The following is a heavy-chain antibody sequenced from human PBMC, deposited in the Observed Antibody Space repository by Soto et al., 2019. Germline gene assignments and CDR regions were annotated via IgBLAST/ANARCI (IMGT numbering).Heavy chain of an antibody. D-gene: IGHD2-15*01. V-gene: IGHV1-46*03. CDR1: GYTFTSYY. J-gene: IGHJ4*02. CDR2: INPSGGST. Sequence: ASVKVSCKASGYTFTSYYMHWVRQAPGQGLEWMGIINPSGGSTSYAQKFQGRVTMTRDTSTSTVYMELSSLRSEDTAVYYCARDQIPLPKLAAALDYWGQGTLVTVSS. CDR3: ARDQIPLPKLAAALDY.